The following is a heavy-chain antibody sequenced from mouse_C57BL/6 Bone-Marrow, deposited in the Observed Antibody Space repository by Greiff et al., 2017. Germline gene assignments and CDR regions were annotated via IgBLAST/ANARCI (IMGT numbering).Heavy chain of an antibody. J-gene: IGHJ4*01. Sequence: EVQLQESGGDLVKPGGSLKLSCAASGFTFSSYGMSWVRQTPDKRLEWVATISSGGSYTYYPDSVKGRFTISRDNAKNTLYLQMSSRKSEDTAMYYCARRTNYNYDEAMDYWGQGTSVTVSS. V-gene: IGHV5-6*01. D-gene: IGHD2-12*01. CDR2: ISSGGSYT. CDR1: GFTFSSYG. CDR3: ARRTNYNYDEAMDY.